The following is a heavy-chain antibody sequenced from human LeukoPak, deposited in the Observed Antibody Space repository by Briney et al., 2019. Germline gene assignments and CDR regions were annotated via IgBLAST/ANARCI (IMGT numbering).Heavy chain of an antibody. CDR2: ISSNGGST. J-gene: IGHJ1*01. CDR1: GFTFSSYA. D-gene: IGHD2-15*01. CDR3: VSGYCSGGSCLGDGYFQH. Sequence: GGSLRLSCSASGFTFSSYAMHWVRQAPGKGPEYVSAISSNGGSTYYADSVKGRFTISRDNSKNTLYLQMSSLRAEDTAVYYCVSGYCSGGSCLGDGYFQHWGQGTLVTVSS. V-gene: IGHV3-64D*06.